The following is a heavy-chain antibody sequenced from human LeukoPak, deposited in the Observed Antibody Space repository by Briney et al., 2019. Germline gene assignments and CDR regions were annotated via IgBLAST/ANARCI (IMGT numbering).Heavy chain of an antibody. CDR1: GFTFSSYA. V-gene: IGHV3-30*04. Sequence: PGGSLRLSCAASGFTFSSYAMHWVRQAPGKGLEWVAVISYDGSNKCYADSVKGRFTISRDNSKNTLYLQMNSPRAEDAAVYYCAKDTVDTAMVKSPEGLVDYWGQGTLVTVSS. J-gene: IGHJ4*02. CDR3: AKDTVDTAMVKSPEGLVDY. D-gene: IGHD5-18*01. CDR2: ISYDGSNK.